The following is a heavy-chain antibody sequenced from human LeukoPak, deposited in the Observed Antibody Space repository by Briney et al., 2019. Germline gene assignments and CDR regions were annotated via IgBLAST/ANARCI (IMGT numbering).Heavy chain of an antibody. D-gene: IGHD3-10*01. J-gene: IGHJ4*02. CDR3: AKGLTVVDY. Sequence: PGGSLRLSCAASGFTFSAYAMNWVRQAPGKGLEWVSTISGAGTFYADSVKGRFTISRDNSKDTLYLQMNSLRAEDTALYYCAKGLTVVDYCGQGALVIVSS. CDR1: GFTFSAYA. CDR2: ISGAGT. V-gene: IGHV3-23*01.